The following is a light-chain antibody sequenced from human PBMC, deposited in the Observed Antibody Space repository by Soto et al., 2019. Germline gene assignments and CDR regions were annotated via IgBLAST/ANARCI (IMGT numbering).Light chain of an antibody. CDR2: GAS. Sequence: MKQSPATLSVSPGERATLSCRASQSVSSNLAWYQQKPGQAPRLLIYGASTRATGIPARFSGSGSGTDFTLTISSLEPEDFAVYYCQQRSTWPPFSFGPGTKVDIK. J-gene: IGKJ3*01. CDR1: QSVSSN. CDR3: QQRSTWPPFS. V-gene: IGKV3-15*01.